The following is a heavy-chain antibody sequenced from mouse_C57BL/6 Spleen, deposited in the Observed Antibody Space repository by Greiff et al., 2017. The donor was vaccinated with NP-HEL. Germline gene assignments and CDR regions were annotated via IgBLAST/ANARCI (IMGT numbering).Heavy chain of an antibody. Sequence: EVQLQQSGPELVKPGASVKMSCKASGYTFTDYNMHWVKQSHGKSLEWIGYINPNNGGTSYNQKFKGKATLTVNKSSSTAYMELRSLTSEDSAVYYCARGVITTVVARPYFDYWGQGTTLTVSS. CDR2: INPNNGGT. CDR1: GYTFTDYN. CDR3: ARGVITTVVARPYFDY. V-gene: IGHV1-22*01. D-gene: IGHD1-1*01. J-gene: IGHJ2*01.